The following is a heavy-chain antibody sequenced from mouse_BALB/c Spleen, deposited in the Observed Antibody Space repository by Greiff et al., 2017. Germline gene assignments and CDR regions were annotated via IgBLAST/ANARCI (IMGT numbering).Heavy chain of an antibody. Sequence: EVMLVESGGGLVKPGGSLKLSCAASGFTFSDYYMYWVRQTPEKRLEWVATISDGGSYTYYPDSVKGRFTISRDNAKNNLYLQMSSLKSEDTAMYYCAREYDYDGAWFAYWGQGTLVTVSA. CDR3: AREYDYDGAWFAY. J-gene: IGHJ3*01. CDR1: GFTFSDYY. D-gene: IGHD2-4*01. CDR2: ISDGGSYT. V-gene: IGHV5-4*02.